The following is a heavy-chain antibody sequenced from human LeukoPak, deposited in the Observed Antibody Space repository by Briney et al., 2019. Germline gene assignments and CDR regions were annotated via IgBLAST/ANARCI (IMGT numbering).Heavy chain of an antibody. D-gene: IGHD1-1*01. CDR3: ASTQLDAFDI. CDR1: GGSISSGSYY. V-gene: IGHV4-61*02. CDR2: IYTSGST. J-gene: IGHJ3*02. Sequence: SQTLSLTCTVSGGSISSGSYYWSWIRQPAGKGLEWIGRIYTSGSTNYNPSLKSQVTISVDTSKNQFSLKLSSVTAADTAVYYCASTQLDAFDIWGQGTMVTVSS.